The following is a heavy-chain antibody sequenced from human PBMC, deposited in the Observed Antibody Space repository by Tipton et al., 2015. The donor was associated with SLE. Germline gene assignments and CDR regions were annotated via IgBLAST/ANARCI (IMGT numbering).Heavy chain of an antibody. CDR2: IYYNVSA. Sequence: TLSLTCTVSGGPIKSYYWSWIRQPPGKGLEWIGYIYYNVSANNNPSLKSRVTMSVDTSKNQFSLKLSSVTAADTAVYYCVGATSYYFDYWGQGTLVTVSS. V-gene: IGHV4-59*01. CDR1: GGPIKSYY. J-gene: IGHJ4*02. D-gene: IGHD6-6*01. CDR3: VGATSYYFDY.